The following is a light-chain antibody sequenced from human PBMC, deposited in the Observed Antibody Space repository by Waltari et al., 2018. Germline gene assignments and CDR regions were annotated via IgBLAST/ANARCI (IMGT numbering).Light chain of an antibody. CDR1: SRDAGACNY. J-gene: IGLJ1*01. V-gene: IGLV2-14*01. CDR3: AAWDGSLNAYV. CDR2: EVS. Sequence: QSALTQPASLSGSPGQSITISCTGTSRDAGACNYFSWYQQHPGKAPKVIIYEVSNRPSGVSTRFSGSKSGNTASLTISGLQAVDEADYYCAAWDGSLNAYVFGAGTKVTVL.